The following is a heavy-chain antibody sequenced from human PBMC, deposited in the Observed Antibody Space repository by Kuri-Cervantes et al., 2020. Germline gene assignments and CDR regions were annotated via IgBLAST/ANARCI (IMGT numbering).Heavy chain of an antibody. CDR3: ARGYCTGGVCWPDY. V-gene: IGHV1-3*01. CDR1: GYTFTSYA. Sequence: ALVKVSCKASGYTFTSYAMHWVRQAPGQRLEWMGWINAGNGNTKYSQKFQGRVTITRDTSASTAYMELSSLRSEDTAVYYCARGYCTGGVCWPDYWGQGTLVTVSS. D-gene: IGHD2-8*02. CDR2: INAGNGNT. J-gene: IGHJ4*02.